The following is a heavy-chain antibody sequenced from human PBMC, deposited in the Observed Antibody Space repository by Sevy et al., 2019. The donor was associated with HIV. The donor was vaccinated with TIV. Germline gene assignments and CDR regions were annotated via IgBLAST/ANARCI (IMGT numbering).Heavy chain of an antibody. D-gene: IGHD3-10*01. V-gene: IGHV3-23*01. Sequence: GGSLRLSCVTSGFTFSSYAMSWVRQTPGKGLEWVSAIGGSADYTYYADSVKGRFTISRDNSKNTLYLQMNGLRAEDTAVYYCPKVASEDSYSDYWGEGTLVSVSS. CDR1: GFTFSSYA. J-gene: IGHJ4*02. CDR2: IGGSADYT. CDR3: PKVASEDSYSDY.